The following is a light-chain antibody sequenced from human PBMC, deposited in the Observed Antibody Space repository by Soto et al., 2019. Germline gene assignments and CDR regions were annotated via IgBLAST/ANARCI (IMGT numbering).Light chain of an antibody. CDR2: ADT. CDR1: SSNIGTGYL. CDR3: TSYTSTTTYV. Sequence: QSVLTQPPSVSGAPGQRVTISCTGSSSNIGTGYLVHWYQQIPGTAPKLLIYADTNRPSGVPDRFSGSKSGTSASLAITGLQAEDEAYYYCTSYTSTTTYVFGTGTKLTVL. V-gene: IGLV1-40*01. J-gene: IGLJ1*01.